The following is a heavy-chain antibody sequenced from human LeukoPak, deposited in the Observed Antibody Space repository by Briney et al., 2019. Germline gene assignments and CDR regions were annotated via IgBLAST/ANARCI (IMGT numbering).Heavy chain of an antibody. J-gene: IGHJ3*02. CDR2: INPSGGST. Sequence: ASVKVSCKASGYTFTSYYMHWVRQAPEQGLEWMGIINPSGGSTSYAQKFQGRVTMTRDTSTSTVYMELSSLRSEDTAVYYCAREGQNYYDSSGYSPDAFDIWGQGTMVTVSS. D-gene: IGHD3-22*01. CDR3: AREGQNYYDSSGYSPDAFDI. CDR1: GYTFTSYY. V-gene: IGHV1-46*01.